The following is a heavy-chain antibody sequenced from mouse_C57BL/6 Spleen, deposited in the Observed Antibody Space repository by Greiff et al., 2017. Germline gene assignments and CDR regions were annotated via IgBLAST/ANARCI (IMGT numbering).Heavy chain of an antibody. CDR3: AKSDGSPYYFDY. V-gene: IGHV1-19*01. CDR2: INPYNGGT. CDR1: GYTFTDYY. J-gene: IGHJ2*01. Sequence: VQLQQSGPVLVKPGASVKMSCKASGYTFTDYYMNWVKQSHGKSLEWIGVINPYNGGTSYNQKFKGKATLTVDKSSSTAYMELNSLTSEDSAVYYCAKSDGSPYYFDYWGQGTTLTVSS. D-gene: IGHD1-1*01.